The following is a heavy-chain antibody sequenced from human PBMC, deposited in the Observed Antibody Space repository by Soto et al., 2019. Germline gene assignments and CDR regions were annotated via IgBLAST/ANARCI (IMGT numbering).Heavy chain of an antibody. CDR3: AREQYSTLNYFDY. J-gene: IGHJ4*02. V-gene: IGHV1-69*13. CDR1: GGTFSSYA. D-gene: IGHD1-26*01. CDR2: IIPIFGTA. Sequence: SVKVSCKASGGTFSSYAISWVRQAPGQGLEWMGGIIPIFGTANYAQKFQGRVTITADESTSTAYMELSSLRSEDTAVYYCAREQYSTLNYFDYWGQGTLVTVSS.